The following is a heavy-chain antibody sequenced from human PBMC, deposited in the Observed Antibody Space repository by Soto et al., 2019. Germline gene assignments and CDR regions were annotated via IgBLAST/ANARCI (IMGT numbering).Heavy chain of an antibody. J-gene: IGHJ4*02. CDR3: ARRSDSDLDY. CDR1: GFTFSDHY. CDR2: SRNKANSYRT. Sequence: EVQLVESGGGLVQPGGSLRLSCAASGFTFSDHYMDWVRQPPGKGLELFGGSRNKANSYRTEYAASVKGRFTISRDNSKNSVYLKMNSLKTEDTAVYYCARRSDSDLDYWARGTLVTVSS. D-gene: IGHD2-21*02. V-gene: IGHV3-72*01.